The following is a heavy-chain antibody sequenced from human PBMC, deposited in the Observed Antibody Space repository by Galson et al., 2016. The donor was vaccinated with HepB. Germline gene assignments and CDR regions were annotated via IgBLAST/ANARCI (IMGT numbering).Heavy chain of an antibody. Sequence: LSLTCTVSGGSISSGSYYYSWIRQPAGKGLEWIGHFSTSGSASYNPSLKSRVTISVDTSKNQFSLKLRSVTAADTAVYYCARMRLLSPFDYWGQGTLVTVSS. CDR3: ARMRLLSPFDY. J-gene: IGHJ4*02. V-gene: IGHV4-61*09. CDR1: GGSISSGSYY. D-gene: IGHD2-15*01. CDR2: FSTSGSA.